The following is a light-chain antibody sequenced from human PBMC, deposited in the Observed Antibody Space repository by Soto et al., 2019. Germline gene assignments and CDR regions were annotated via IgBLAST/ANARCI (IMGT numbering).Light chain of an antibody. CDR2: NVS. CDR1: SSDVGAYNY. Sequence: QSVLTQPASVSGSPGQSITISCTGTSSDVGAYNYVSWFQQYPGKAPKLMIDNVSNRPSGVSNRFSGSKSGNTASLTISGLQAEDEADYYCCSYTSSSTYVFGIGTKLTVL. V-gene: IGLV2-14*01. CDR3: CSYTSSSTYV. J-gene: IGLJ1*01.